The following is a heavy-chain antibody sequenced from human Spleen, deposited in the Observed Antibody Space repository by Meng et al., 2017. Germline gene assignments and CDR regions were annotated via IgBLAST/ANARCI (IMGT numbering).Heavy chain of an antibody. CDR3: ARGGYYDILTGYPYYYYGMDV. CDR1: GYSINIGFF. J-gene: IGHJ6*02. D-gene: IGHD3-9*01. Sequence: SETLSLTCDVSGYSINIGFFWGWVRRPPGMGLEWIVCIYYSGSTNYNPSLKSRVTISVDTSKNQFSLKLSSVTAADTAVYYCARGGYYDILTGYPYYYYGMDVWGQGTTVTVSS. CDR2: IYYSGST. V-gene: IGHV4-38-2*01.